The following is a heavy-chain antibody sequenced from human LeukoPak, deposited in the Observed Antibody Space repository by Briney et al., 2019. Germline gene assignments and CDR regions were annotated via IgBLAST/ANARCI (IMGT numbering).Heavy chain of an antibody. D-gene: IGHD4-17*01. CDR1: GGSFSGYY. V-gene: IGHV4-34*01. CDR3: ARGQGTVTTH. Sequence: SETLSLTCAVYGGSFSGYYWSWIRQPPGKGLEWIGEINHSGSTNYNPSLKSRVTISVDTSKNQFSLKLSPVTAADTAVYYCARGQGTVTTHWGQGTLVTVSS. CDR2: INHSGST. J-gene: IGHJ4*02.